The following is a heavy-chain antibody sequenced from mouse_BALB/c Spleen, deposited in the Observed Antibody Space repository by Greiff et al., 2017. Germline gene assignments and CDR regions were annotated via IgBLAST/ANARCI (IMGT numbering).Heavy chain of an antibody. CDR2: INPYNDGT. D-gene: IGHD2-1*01. V-gene: IGHV1-14*01. Sequence: VQLQQSGPELVKPGASVKMSCKASGYTFTSYVMHWVKQKPGQGLECIGYINPYNDGTKYNEKFKGKATLTSDKSSSTAYMELSSLTSEDSAVYYCAREYGNYLAWFAYWGQGTLVTVSA. J-gene: IGHJ3*01. CDR1: GYTFTSYV. CDR3: AREYGNYLAWFAY.